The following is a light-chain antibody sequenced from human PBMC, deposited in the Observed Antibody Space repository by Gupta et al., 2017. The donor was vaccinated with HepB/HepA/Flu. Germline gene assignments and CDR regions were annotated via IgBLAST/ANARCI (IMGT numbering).Light chain of an antibody. V-gene: IGLV1-44*01. CDR1: SSNIGNNP. J-gene: IGLJ3*02. CDR3: AAWDDSLNGWV. Sequence: QSVLTQPPSTSGTPGQRVTLSCSGSSSNIGNNPISWYQQLPGTAPKLLIYSNDQRPSGVPDRFSGSKSATSASLAISGLQSEDEADYYCAAWDDSLNGWVFGGGTKLTVL. CDR2: SND.